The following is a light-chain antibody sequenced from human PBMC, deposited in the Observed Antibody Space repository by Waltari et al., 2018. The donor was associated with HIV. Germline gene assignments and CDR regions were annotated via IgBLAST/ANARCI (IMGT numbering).Light chain of an antibody. Sequence: QSALTQPASVSGSPGQSITISCTGASSDVGRYNYVSWYQQYPGKAPKLIIYEVSSRPSGVSNRCSASNSGNTASLTISGLLAEDEADYYCCSYTSSDSYVFGTGTKVTVL. J-gene: IGLJ1*01. CDR1: SSDVGRYNY. CDR3: CSYTSSDSYV. V-gene: IGLV2-14*01. CDR2: EVS.